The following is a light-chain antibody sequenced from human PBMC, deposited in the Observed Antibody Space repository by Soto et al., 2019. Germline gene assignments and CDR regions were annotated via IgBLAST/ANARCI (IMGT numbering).Light chain of an antibody. V-gene: IGKV3-11*01. J-gene: IGKJ4*01. CDR1: QGVSSY. Sequence: IVLTLSPATLSFSPGERGTLSCGASQGVSSYLAWYQQKPGQAPRLLIYDASNRATGIPARFSGSGSGTDFTLTISSLEPEDFAVYYCQQRSKWPLTFGGGTKVDIK. CDR2: DAS. CDR3: QQRSKWPLT.